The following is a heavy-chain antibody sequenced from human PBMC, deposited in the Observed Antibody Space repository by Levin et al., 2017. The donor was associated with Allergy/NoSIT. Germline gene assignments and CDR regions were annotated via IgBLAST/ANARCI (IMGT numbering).Heavy chain of an antibody. D-gene: IGHD3-10*01. J-gene: IGHJ4*02. CDR2: INPSGGST. V-gene: IGHV1-46*03. CDR1: GYTFTSYY. CDR3: ARESNQGSGNEGGFDY. Sequence: ASVKVSCKASGYTFTSYYMHWVRQAPGQGLEWMGIINPSGGSTSYAQKFQGRVTMTRDTSTSTVYMELSSLRSEDTAVYYCARESNQGSGNEGGFDYWGQGTLVTVSS.